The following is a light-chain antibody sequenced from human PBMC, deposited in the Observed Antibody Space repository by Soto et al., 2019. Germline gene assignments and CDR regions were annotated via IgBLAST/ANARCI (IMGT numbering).Light chain of an antibody. Sequence: ELALTQSPGTLSLSPGARATLSCRASQRVISRYLAWYQHKRGQAPRLLISGASSRATGIPDRFSGSGSGTDFALTINRLEPEDFAVYYCQQYGSSPRWTFGQGTKVDIK. CDR2: GAS. CDR3: QQYGSSPRWT. V-gene: IGKV3-20*01. J-gene: IGKJ1*01. CDR1: QRVISRY.